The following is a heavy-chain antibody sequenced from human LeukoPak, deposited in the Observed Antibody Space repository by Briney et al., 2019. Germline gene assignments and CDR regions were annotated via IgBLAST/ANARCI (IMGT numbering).Heavy chain of an antibody. V-gene: IGHV3-21*01. CDR1: GFTFGTFG. CDR2: ISSTSTYI. CDR3: VESVGSSFYDPFDH. D-gene: IGHD5/OR15-5a*01. Sequence: PGGSLRLSCTASGFTFGTFGMNWVRQAPGKGLEWVSSISSTSTYIYYTDSVRGRFTISRDNAKTSLYLQMNNLRADDTAVYYCVESVGSSFYDPFDHWGQGTLATVSS. J-gene: IGHJ4*02.